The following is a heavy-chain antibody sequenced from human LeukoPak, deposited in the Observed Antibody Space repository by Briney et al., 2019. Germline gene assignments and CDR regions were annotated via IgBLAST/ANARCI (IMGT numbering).Heavy chain of an antibody. CDR2: ISAYNGNT. CDR1: GYTFTSYG. V-gene: IGHV1-18*01. D-gene: IGHD4-11*01. CDR3: ARQMTTVTDDYFDY. J-gene: IGHJ4*02. Sequence: ASVKVSCKASGYTFTSYGISWVRQAPGQGLEWMGWISAYNGNTNYAQKLQGRVTMTTDTSTSTACMELRSLRSDDTAVYYCARQMTTVTDDYFDYWGQGTLVTVSS.